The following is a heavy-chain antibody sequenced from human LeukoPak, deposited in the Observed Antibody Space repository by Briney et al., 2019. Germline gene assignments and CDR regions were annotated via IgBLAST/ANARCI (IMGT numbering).Heavy chain of an antibody. D-gene: IGHD6-19*01. CDR2: IHTSGST. J-gene: IGHJ6*03. V-gene: IGHV4-61*09. CDR3: ARGPDSSGWVGYYYYYYMDV. CDR1: GASISSTSYC. Sequence: SETLSLTCTVSGASISSTSYCWGWIRQPAGKGLEWIGHIHTSGSTNYNPSLKSRVTISVDTSKNQFSLKLSSVTAADTAVYYCARGPDSSGWVGYYYYYYMDVWGKGTTVTISS.